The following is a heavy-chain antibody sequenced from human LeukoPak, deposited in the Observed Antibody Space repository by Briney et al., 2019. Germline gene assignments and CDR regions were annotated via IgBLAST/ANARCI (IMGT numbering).Heavy chain of an antibody. CDR1: GGSISSYY. J-gene: IGHJ4*02. D-gene: IGHD1-26*01. CDR3: ARAHYSGTYSVDY. V-gene: IGHV4-59*01. CDR2: IYYSGST. Sequence: PSETLSLTCTVSGGSISSYYWSWIRQPPGKGLEWIGYIYYSGSTNYNPSLKSRVTISVDTSKNQFSLKLNTVTAADTAVYYCARAHYSGTYSVDYWGQGTLVTVSS.